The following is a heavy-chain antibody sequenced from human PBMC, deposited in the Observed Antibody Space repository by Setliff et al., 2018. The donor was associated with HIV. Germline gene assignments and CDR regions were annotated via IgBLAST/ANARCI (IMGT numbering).Heavy chain of an antibody. CDR1: GGTFSSYT. D-gene: IGHD3-16*01. Sequence: SVMVSCKASGGTFSSYTINWVRQAPGQGLEWMGRSIPILGIGNDEQAQKFKGRVTFTADKSTSTVYMELCSRRSEDTAVYYCARCGAGEWHLYMDVWGKGTAVTVSS. CDR2: SIPILGIG. CDR3: ARCGAGEWHLYMDV. J-gene: IGHJ6*03. V-gene: IGHV1-69*02.